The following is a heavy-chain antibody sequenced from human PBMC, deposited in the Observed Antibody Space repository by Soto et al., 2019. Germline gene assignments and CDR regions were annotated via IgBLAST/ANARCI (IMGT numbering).Heavy chain of an antibody. J-gene: IGHJ6*02. CDR2: IYYSGST. CDR3: ARGGGVGYYDSSGYAYYYYGMDV. Sequence: QVQLQESGPGLVKPSQTLSLTCTVSGGSISSGGYDWSWIRQHPGKGLEWIGYIYYSGSTYYNPSLKSRVTISVDTSKNQFSLKLSSVTAADTAVYYCARGGGVGYYDSSGYAYYYYGMDVWCQGTTVTVSS. D-gene: IGHD3-22*01. V-gene: IGHV4-31*03. CDR1: GGSISSGGYD.